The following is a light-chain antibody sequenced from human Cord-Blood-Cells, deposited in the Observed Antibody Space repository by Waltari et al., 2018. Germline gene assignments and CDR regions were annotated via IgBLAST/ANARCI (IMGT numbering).Light chain of an antibody. J-gene: IGLJ3*02. CDR3: QSYDSSLSGWV. CDR2: GNS. CDR1: TSNTGAGYD. Sequence: QSVLTQPPSVSGAPGPRVTLSCTGSTSNTGAGYDVHWYQQLPGTAPKPLFYGNSNRPSGVPDRFSGSKSGTSASLAITGLQAEDEADYYCQSYDSSLSGWVFGGGTKLTVL. V-gene: IGLV1-40*01.